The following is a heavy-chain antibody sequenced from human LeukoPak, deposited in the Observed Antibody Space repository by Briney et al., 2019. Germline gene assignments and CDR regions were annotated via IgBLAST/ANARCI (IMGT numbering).Heavy chain of an antibody. Sequence: GSLRLSCAASGFTFSSYSMNWVRQAPGKGLEWVSSISSSSSYIYYADSVKGRFTISRDNAKNSLYLQMNSLRAEDTAVYYCASSGSHDAFDIWGQGTMVTVSS. CDR2: ISSSSSYI. D-gene: IGHD1-26*01. CDR3: ASSGSHDAFDI. J-gene: IGHJ3*02. V-gene: IGHV3-21*01. CDR1: GFTFSSYS.